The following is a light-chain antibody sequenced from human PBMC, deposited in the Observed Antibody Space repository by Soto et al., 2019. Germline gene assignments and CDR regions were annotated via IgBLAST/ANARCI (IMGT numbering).Light chain of an antibody. V-gene: IGLV1-40*01. CDR3: QSYDSSLSGSV. CDR1: SSNIGAGYD. J-gene: IGLJ2*01. Sequence: QAVVTQPPSVSGAPGQRVTISCTGSSSNIGAGYDVNWYQQVPGTAPKLLIDADTNRPSGVPDRFSGSKSGTSASLAITGLQAEDEADYYCQSYDSSLSGSVFGGGTKVTVL. CDR2: ADT.